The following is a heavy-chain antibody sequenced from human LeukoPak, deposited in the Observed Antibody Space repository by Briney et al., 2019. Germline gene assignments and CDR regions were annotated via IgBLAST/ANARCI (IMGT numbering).Heavy chain of an antibody. Sequence: SETLSLTCAVYGGSFSGYYWSWIRQPPGKGLEWIGEINHSGSTNYNPPLKSRVTISVDTSKNQFSLKLSSVTAADTAVYYCARQTGSGLFILPGGQGTLVTVSS. J-gene: IGHJ4*02. CDR3: ARQTGSGLFILP. D-gene: IGHD3/OR15-3a*01. CDR1: GGSFSGYY. CDR2: INHSGST. V-gene: IGHV4-34*01.